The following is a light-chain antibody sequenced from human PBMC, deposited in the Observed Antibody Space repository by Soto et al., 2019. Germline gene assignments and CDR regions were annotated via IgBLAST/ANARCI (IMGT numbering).Light chain of an antibody. V-gene: IGKV1-5*01. CDR3: QQYNSYRT. CDR1: QSISSW. Sequence: DIQITQSPSSLSASVGDRVTITCRASQSISSWLAWYQQKPGKAPKLLIYDASSLESGVPSRFSGSGSGTEFTLTISSLQPDDFATYYCQQYNSYRTFGQGTKVDI. CDR2: DAS. J-gene: IGKJ1*01.